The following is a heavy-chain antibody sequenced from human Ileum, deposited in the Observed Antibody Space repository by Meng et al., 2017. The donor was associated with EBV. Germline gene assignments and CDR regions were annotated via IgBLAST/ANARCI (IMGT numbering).Heavy chain of an antibody. CDR1: GNTFTNNA. CDR2: INLRNGNT. V-gene: IGHV1-3*01. CDR3: AVEVIFGGVPFDD. J-gene: IGHJ4*02. D-gene: IGHD2-8*02. Sequence: QVQLVQSGAEVKKTGGSVKFSCKVSGNTFTNNAIHWVRQAPGQGLEWMGWINLRNGNTEYSQKFQDRVTITRDTSASTAYMELSSLTSEDMAVYFCAVEVIFGGVPFDDWGQGTLVTVSS.